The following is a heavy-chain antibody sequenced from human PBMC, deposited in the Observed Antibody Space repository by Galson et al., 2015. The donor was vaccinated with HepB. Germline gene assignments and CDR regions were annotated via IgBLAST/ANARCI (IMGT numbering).Heavy chain of an antibody. CDR2: ISSSGSTM. Sequence: SLRLSCAASGFTFSSYEMNWVRQAPGKGLEWLSYISSSGSTMYYADSVKGRFTISRDNAKNSLYLQMNSLRAEDTAVCYCARDNSGVDYWGQGTLVTVSS. J-gene: IGHJ4*02. V-gene: IGHV3-48*03. D-gene: IGHD7-27*01. CDR3: ARDNSGVDY. CDR1: GFTFSSYE.